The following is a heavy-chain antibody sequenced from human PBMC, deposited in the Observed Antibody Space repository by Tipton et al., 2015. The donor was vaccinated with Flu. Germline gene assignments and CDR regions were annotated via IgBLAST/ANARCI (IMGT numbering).Heavy chain of an antibody. CDR3: GTYCGGDCYRAPIYYYGLDV. V-gene: IGHV3-48*03. CDR1: GFTFSSYE. CDR2: ISGSGGTK. Sequence: GSLRLSCVASGFTFSSYEMNWVRQAPGKGLEWVAYISGSGGTKSSADSVMGRFTISRDNAKKSLYLQMNSLRAEDTAVYYCGTYCGGDCYRAPIYYYGLDVWGQGTTVTASS. J-gene: IGHJ6*02. D-gene: IGHD2-21*02.